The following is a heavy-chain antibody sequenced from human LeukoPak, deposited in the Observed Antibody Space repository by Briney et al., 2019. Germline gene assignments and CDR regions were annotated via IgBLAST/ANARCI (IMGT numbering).Heavy chain of an antibody. Sequence: GRSLRLSCAASGFTFDDYAMHWVRHAPGKGLEWVSGISWNSGSIGYADSVKGRFTISRDNAKNSLYLQMNSLRAEDTALYYCAKDRLDNAGLDYWGQGTLVTVSS. CDR3: AKDRLDNAGLDY. J-gene: IGHJ4*02. D-gene: IGHD2-2*03. CDR1: GFTFDDYA. CDR2: ISWNSGSI. V-gene: IGHV3-9*01.